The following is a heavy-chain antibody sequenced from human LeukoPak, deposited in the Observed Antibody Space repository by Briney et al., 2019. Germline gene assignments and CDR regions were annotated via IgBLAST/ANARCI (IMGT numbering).Heavy chain of an antibody. Sequence: GGSLRLSCAASGFTFSSYGMHWVRQAPGKGLEWVAFIRYDGSNKYYADSVKGRFTISRDNSKNTLYLQMNSPRAEDTAVYYCAKEPMVRGPQGNWFDPWGQGTLATVSS. V-gene: IGHV3-30*02. CDR3: AKEPMVRGPQGNWFDP. D-gene: IGHD3-10*01. CDR2: IRYDGSNK. J-gene: IGHJ5*02. CDR1: GFTFSSYG.